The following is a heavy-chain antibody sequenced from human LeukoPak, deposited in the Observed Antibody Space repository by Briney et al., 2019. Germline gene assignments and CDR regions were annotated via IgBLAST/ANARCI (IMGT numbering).Heavy chain of an antibody. V-gene: IGHV1-69*13. CDR1: GGTFSSYA. CDR2: IIPIFGTA. Sequence: SVKVSCKAPGGTFSSYAISWVRQAPGQGLEWMGGIIPIFGTANYAQKFQGRVTITADESTSTAYMELSSLRSEDTAVYYCARDPSSGWYGAFDYWGQGSLVTVSS. CDR3: ARDPSSGWYGAFDY. D-gene: IGHD6-19*01. J-gene: IGHJ4*02.